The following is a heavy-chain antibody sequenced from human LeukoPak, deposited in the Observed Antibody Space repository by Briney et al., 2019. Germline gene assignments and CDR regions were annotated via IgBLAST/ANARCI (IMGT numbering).Heavy chain of an antibody. CDR2: ISGNGVNT. J-gene: IGHJ4*02. D-gene: IGHD2-15*01. CDR1: GFTFSSYA. Sequence: GGSLRPSCVASGFTFSSYAMSWVRQAPGKGLQWVSIISGNGVNTDYADSVKGRFTISRDNSKNTLYLQINSLRVEDTAVYYCARGGAAYCSGGICYPYWGQGTRVTVSS. V-gene: IGHV3-23*01. CDR3: ARGGAAYCSGGICYPY.